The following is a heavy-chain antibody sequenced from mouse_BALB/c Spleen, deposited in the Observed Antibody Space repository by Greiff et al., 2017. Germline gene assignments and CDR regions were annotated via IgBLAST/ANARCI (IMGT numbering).Heavy chain of an antibody. CDR3: ARDGEDYEAWFAY. CDR1: GFSLTSYG. D-gene: IGHD2-4*01. V-gene: IGHV2-9*02. J-gene: IGHJ3*01. CDR2: IWAGGST. Sequence: QVQLQQSGPGLVAPSQSLSITCTVSGFSLTSYGVHWVRQPPGKGLEWLGVIWAGGSTNYNSALMSRLSISKDNSKSQVFLKMNSLQTDDTAMYYCARDGEDYEAWFAYWGQGTLVTVSA.